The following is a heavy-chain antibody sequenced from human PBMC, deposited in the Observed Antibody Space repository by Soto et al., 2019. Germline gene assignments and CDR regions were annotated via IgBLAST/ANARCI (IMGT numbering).Heavy chain of an antibody. Sequence: QVKLVESGGGVVQSGGSRRLSCEASGFRFSSYSIHWVRQAPGKGLEWVAVISSDGSSSAFADSVKGRFAISRDNSRKNTVYLQMNNLRPDDTAVYYCANPRSSLQWPPFDPWGHGTLVSVSS. V-gene: IGHV3-30*09. CDR3: ANPRSSLQWPPFDP. CDR1: GFRFSSYS. D-gene: IGHD6-19*01. J-gene: IGHJ5*02. CDR2: ISSDGSSS.